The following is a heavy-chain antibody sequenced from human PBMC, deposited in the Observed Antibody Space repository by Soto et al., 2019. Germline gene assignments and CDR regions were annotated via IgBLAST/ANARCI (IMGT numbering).Heavy chain of an antibody. J-gene: IGHJ4*02. CDR3: ARGSSYDILTGSTYYFDY. CDR2: MNPNSGDT. CDR1: GNTFTSYD. D-gene: IGHD3-9*01. V-gene: IGHV1-8*01. Sequence: ASVKVSCKASGNTFTSYDINWVRQATGQGLEYLGWMNPNSGDTAYVQKFQGRVTMTWDTSITTAYMELSSLRSEDTAVYYCARGSSYDILTGSTYYFDYWGQGTLVTVSS.